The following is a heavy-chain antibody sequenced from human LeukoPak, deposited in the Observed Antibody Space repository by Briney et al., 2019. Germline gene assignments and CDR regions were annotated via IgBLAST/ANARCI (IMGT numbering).Heavy chain of an antibody. V-gene: IGHV3-23*01. CDR3: AKGGSSGYYFFDY. Sequence: GGSLRLSCAASGFTFSSYAMSWVRRAPGKGLEWVSAISGSGGSTYYADSVKGRFTISRDNSKNTLYLQMNSLRAEDTAVYYCAKGGSSGYYFFDYWGQGTLVTVSS. CDR2: ISGSGGST. J-gene: IGHJ4*02. D-gene: IGHD3-22*01. CDR1: GFTFSSYA.